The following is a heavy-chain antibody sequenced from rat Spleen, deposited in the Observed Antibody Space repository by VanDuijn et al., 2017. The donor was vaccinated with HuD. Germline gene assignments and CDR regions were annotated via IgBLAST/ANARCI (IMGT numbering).Heavy chain of an antibody. Sequence: EVQLVESGGRLVQPGNSLKLSCAASGFTFSSFAMAWVRQAPKKGLEWVATISYDDSSTYYRDSVKGRFTISRDNAKSTLYLQMDSLRSEDTATYYCARHGTGWFAYWGRGALVTVSS. V-gene: IGHV5-7*01. J-gene: IGHJ3*01. CDR3: ARHGTGWFAY. D-gene: IGHD4-2*01. CDR1: GFTFSSFA. CDR2: ISYDDSST.